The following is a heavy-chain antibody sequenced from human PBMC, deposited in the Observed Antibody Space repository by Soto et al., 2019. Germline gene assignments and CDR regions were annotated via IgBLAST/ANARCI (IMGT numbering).Heavy chain of an antibody. J-gene: IGHJ5*02. CDR2: ISSSSSTI. CDR1: GFTFSSYS. CDR3: ARDKDSSGWYNWFDP. V-gene: IGHV3-48*02. Sequence: EVQLVESGGGLVQPGGSLRLSCAASGFTFSSYSMNWVRQAPGKGLEWVSYISSSSSTIYYADSVKGRFTISRDNAKNSLYQQMNSLRDEDTAVYYCARDKDSSGWYNWFDPWGQGTLVTVSS. D-gene: IGHD6-19*01.